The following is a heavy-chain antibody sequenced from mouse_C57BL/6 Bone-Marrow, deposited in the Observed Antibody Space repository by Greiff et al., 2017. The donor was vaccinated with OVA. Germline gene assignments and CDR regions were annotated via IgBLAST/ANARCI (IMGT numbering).Heavy chain of an antibody. J-gene: IGHJ1*03. CDR1: GFTFSDYG. CDR3: ARVYYYGSSSWYFDV. V-gene: IGHV5-17*01. D-gene: IGHD1-1*01. Sequence: EVHLVESGGGLVTPGGSLKLSCAASGFTFSDYGMHWVRQAPETGLEWVAYISSGSSTIYYADTVKGRFTISRDNAKNTLFLQMTSLRSEDTAMYYCARVYYYGSSSWYFDVWGTGTTVTVSS. CDR2: ISSGSSTI.